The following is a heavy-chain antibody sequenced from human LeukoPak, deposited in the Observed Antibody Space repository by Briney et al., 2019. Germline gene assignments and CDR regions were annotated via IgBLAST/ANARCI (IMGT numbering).Heavy chain of an antibody. CDR2: IYYNGST. D-gene: IGHD3-9*01. V-gene: IGHV4-59*08. J-gene: IGHJ3*02. Sequence: SETLSLTCTVSGGSISSYYWSWIRQPPGKGLEWIGYIYYNGSTNYNPSLKSRVTISVDTSKNQFSLKLSSVTAADTAVYYCARQEKYYDILTGYLQDAFDIWGQGTMVTVSS. CDR3: ARQEKYYDILTGYLQDAFDI. CDR1: GGSISSYY.